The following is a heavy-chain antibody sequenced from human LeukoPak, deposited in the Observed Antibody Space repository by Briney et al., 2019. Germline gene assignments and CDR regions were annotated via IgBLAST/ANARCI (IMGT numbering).Heavy chain of an antibody. CDR3: ARGILVTVYAAFDY. CDR2: IIHSGST. J-gene: IGHJ4*02. Sequence: SETLSLTGGVYGGSFSGYYWTWIRQSPGMGLEWIGEIIHSGSTNYNPSLTSRVTISVDTSKNQFSLELSSVTAADTAVYYCARGILVTVYAAFDYWGQGTLVTVSS. D-gene: IGHD2-8*01. V-gene: IGHV4-34*01. CDR1: GGSFSGYY.